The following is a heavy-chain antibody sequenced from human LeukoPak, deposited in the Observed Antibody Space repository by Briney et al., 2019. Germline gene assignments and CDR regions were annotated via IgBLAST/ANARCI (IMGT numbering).Heavy chain of an antibody. CDR2: INSDGSIT. J-gene: IGHJ3*01. Sequence: GGSLRLSCAASGFTFTTYWMHWVRQAPGKGLVWVSHINSDGSITSYADSVKGRFTISRDNAKNTLYLQMNSLRAEDTAVYYCARDAVDTANAVWGQGTRVTVSS. V-gene: IGHV3-74*01. D-gene: IGHD5-18*01. CDR3: ARDAVDTANAV. CDR1: GFTFTTYW.